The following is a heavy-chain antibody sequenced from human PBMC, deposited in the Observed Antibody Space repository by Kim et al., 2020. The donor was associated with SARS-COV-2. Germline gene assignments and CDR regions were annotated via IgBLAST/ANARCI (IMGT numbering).Heavy chain of an antibody. D-gene: IGHD6-13*01. CDR2: ISYDGSNK. Sequence: GGSLRLSCAASGFTFSSYGMHWVRQAPGKGLEWVAVISYDGSNKYYADSVKGRFTISRDNSKNTLYLQMNSLRAEDTAVYYCAKGRQSSRGVDYWGQGTLVTVSS. V-gene: IGHV3-30*18. CDR1: GFTFSSYG. CDR3: AKGRQSSRGVDY. J-gene: IGHJ4*02.